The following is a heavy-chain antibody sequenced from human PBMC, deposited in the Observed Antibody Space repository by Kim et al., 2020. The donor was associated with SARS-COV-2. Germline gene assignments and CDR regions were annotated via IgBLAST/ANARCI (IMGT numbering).Heavy chain of an antibody. CDR1: GFTFSSYG. V-gene: IGHV3-30*18. CDR3: AKCWGSRDYSVNYY. D-gene: IGHD3-16*01. Sequence: GGSLRLSCAASGFTFSSYGMHWVRQAPGKGLEWVAVISYDGSNKYYADSVKGRFIICRDNSKNTLYLQMNSLRAEDTAVYYCAKCWGSRDYSVNYYWGQ. J-gene: IGHJ4*01. CDR2: ISYDGSNK.